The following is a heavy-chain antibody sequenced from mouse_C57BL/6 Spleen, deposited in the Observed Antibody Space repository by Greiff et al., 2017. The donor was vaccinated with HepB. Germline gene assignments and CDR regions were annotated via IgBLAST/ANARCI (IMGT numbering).Heavy chain of an antibody. J-gene: IGHJ3*01. CDR1: GFTFSDYG. D-gene: IGHD2-1*01. CDR2: ISSGSSTI. Sequence: DVMLVESGGGLVKPGGSLKLSCAASGFTFSDYGMLWVRQAPEKGLEWVAYISSGSSTIYYADTVKGRFTISRANAKNTLFLQMTSLRSEDTAMYYCARVYYGNYEGFAYWGQGTLVTVSA. CDR3: ARVYYGNYEGFAY. V-gene: IGHV5-17*01.